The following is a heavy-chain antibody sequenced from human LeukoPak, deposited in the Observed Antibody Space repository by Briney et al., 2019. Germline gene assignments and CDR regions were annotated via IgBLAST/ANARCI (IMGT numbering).Heavy chain of an antibody. J-gene: IGHJ4*02. CDR2: IRSRAYGGTT. CDR3: ARSRRVLCGGGCYSFDF. CDR1: DFTFSNAW. Sequence: SGGSLRLSCAASDFTFSNAWMNWVRQAPGEGLQWVGFIRSRAYGGTTEYAASVKGRFIISRDDSKSIAYLQMNSLKTEDTAVYYCARSRRVLCGGGCYSFDFWGRGTLVIVSS. V-gene: IGHV3-49*04. D-gene: IGHD2-21*02.